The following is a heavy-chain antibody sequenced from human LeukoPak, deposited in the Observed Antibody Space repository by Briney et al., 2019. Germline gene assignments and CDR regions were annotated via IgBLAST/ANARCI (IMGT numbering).Heavy chain of an antibody. Sequence: ASVTVSCTASGYTFTNYYMHWVRQAPGQGLEWMGITNPSGSSTTYAQKFQGRVTMTRDTSTSTVYMELSSLRSEDTAVYYCARNYGDLDYWGQGTLVTVSS. J-gene: IGHJ4*02. D-gene: IGHD4-17*01. CDR2: TNPSGSST. V-gene: IGHV1-46*01. CDR3: ARNYGDLDY. CDR1: GYTFTNYY.